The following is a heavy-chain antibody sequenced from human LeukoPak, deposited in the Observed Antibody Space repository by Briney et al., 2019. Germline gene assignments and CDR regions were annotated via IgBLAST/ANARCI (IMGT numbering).Heavy chain of an antibody. CDR2: ISAYNGNT. CDR1: GYTFTSYG. J-gene: IGHJ6*02. V-gene: IGHV1-18*01. Sequence: ASVKVSCKASGYTFTSYGISWVRQAPGQGLEWMGWISAYNGNTNYAQKLQGRVTMTTDTSTSTAYMELRSLRSDDTAVYYCARDPYDILTGYYTPSVGMDVWGQGTTVTVSS. CDR3: ARDPYDILTGYYTPSVGMDV. D-gene: IGHD3-9*01.